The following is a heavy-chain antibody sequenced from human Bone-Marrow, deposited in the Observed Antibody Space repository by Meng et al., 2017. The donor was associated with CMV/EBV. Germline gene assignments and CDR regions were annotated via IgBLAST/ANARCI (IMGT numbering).Heavy chain of an antibody. CDR1: GFTFDDYG. Sequence: GGSLRLSCAASGFTFDDYGMSWVRQAPGKGLEWVSYISSSGRTIYYADSVKGRFTISRDNAKNSLYLQMNSLRAEDTAVYYCARDRWHVYYFDYWGQGTLVTVSS. J-gene: IGHJ4*02. CDR2: ISSSGRTI. D-gene: IGHD4-23*01. CDR3: ARDRWHVYYFDY. V-gene: IGHV3-48*03.